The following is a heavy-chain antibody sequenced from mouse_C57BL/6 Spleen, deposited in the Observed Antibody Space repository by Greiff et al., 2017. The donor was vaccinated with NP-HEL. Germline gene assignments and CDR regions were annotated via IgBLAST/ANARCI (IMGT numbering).Heavy chain of an antibody. CDR3: ARSEAYYSNHGYAMDY. CDR1: GYTFTSYW. Sequence: VQLQQPGAELVRPGSSVKLSCKASGYTFTSYWMDWVKQRPGQGLEWIGNIYPSDSETHYNQKFKDKATLTVDKSSSTAYMQLSSLTSEDSAVYYCARSEAYYSNHGYAMDYWGQGTSVTVSS. V-gene: IGHV1-61*01. D-gene: IGHD2-5*01. CDR2: IYPSDSET. J-gene: IGHJ4*01.